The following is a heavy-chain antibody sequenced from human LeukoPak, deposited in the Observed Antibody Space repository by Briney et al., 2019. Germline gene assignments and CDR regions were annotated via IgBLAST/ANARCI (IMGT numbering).Heavy chain of an antibody. CDR3: ARVRGRGYSGYDPDY. CDR1: GFTFSSYW. D-gene: IGHD5-12*01. V-gene: IGHV3-7*01. J-gene: IGHJ4*02. CDR2: IKQDGSEK. Sequence: GGSLRLSCAVSGFTFSSYWMSWVRQAPGKGLELVANIKQDGSEKYYVDSVKGRFTISRDNAKNSLYLQMNSLRAEDTAVYYCARVRGRGYSGYDPDYWGQGTLVTVSS.